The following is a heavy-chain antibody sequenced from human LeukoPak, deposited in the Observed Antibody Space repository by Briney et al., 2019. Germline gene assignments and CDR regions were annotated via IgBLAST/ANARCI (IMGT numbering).Heavy chain of an antibody. V-gene: IGHV3-23*01. CDR3: AKNLYCGGGSCYPSALGMDV. D-gene: IGHD2-15*01. Sequence: GRSLRLSCAASGFTFSSYAMSWVRQAPGKGLEWVSSISGSGNRTYYADSVKGRFTISRDNSKNTLFLQMNSLRAEDTAVYYCAKNLYCGGGSCYPSALGMDVWGQGTTVTVSS. J-gene: IGHJ6*02. CDR2: ISGSGNRT. CDR1: GFTFSSYA.